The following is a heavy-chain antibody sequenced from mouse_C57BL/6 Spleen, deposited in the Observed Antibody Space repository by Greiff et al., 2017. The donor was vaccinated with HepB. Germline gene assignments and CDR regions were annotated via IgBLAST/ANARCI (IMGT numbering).Heavy chain of an antibody. CDR2: IYPGDGDT. V-gene: IGHV1-80*01. Sequence: QVQLKQSGAELVKPGASVKISCKASGYAFSSYWMNWVKQRPGKGLEWIGQIYPGDGDTNYNGKFKGKATLTADKSSSTAYMQLSSLTSEDSAVYCCARSGDVVAPPDYWGQGTSVTVSS. J-gene: IGHJ4*01. CDR1: GYAFSSYW. D-gene: IGHD1-1*01. CDR3: ARSGDVVAPPDY.